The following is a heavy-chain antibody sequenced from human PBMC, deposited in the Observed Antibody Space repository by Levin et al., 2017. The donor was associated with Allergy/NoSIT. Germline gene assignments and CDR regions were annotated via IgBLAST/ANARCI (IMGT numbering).Heavy chain of an antibody. Sequence: PGGSLRLSCTVSGGSISSSSYYWGWIRQPPGTGLEWIGSIYYSGSTYYNPSLKSRVTISVDTSKNQFSLKLSSVTAADTAVYYCALAPTRHFDWLLHIDNWFDPWGQGTLVTVSS. J-gene: IGHJ5*02. V-gene: IGHV4-39*01. CDR3: ALAPTRHFDWLLHIDNWFDP. CDR2: IYYSGST. D-gene: IGHD3-9*01. CDR1: GGSISSSSYY.